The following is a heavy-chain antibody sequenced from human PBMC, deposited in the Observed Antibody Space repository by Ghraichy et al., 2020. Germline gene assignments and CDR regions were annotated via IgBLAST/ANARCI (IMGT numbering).Heavy chain of an antibody. D-gene: IGHD2-15*01. Sequence: SETLSLTCSVSGASISSHYWSWIRQPPGKGLEWIGYMYYSGGTNYNPSLKSRVTISVDTSKNQFSLKLSSVTAADTAVYYCASLVRDCSGGSCYRDYYYYYMDVWGKGTTVTVSS. CDR1: GASISSHY. CDR3: ASLVRDCSGGSCYRDYYYYYMDV. CDR2: MYYSGGT. J-gene: IGHJ6*03. V-gene: IGHV4-59*11.